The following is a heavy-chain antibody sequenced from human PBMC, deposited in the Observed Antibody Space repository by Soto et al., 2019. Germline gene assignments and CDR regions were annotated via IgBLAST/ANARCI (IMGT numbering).Heavy chain of an antibody. J-gene: IGHJ4*02. Sequence: SETLSLTCTVSGGSISSYYWSWIRQPPGKGLEWIGYIYYSGSTNYNPSLKSRVTISVDTSKNQFSLKLSSVTAADTAVYFCTRHAFGDPFHYWGQGSLVTVSS. CDR1: GGSISSYY. CDR3: TRHAFGDPFHY. V-gene: IGHV4-59*08. CDR2: IYYSGST. D-gene: IGHD4-17*01.